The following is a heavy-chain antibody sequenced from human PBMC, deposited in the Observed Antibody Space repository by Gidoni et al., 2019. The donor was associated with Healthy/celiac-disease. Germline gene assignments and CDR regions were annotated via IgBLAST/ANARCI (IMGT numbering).Heavy chain of an antibody. Sequence: QVQLVESGGGLVKPGGSLRLSCAASGFTFSDYYMSWIRQAPGKGLDWVSYISSSSSYTNYADSVKGRFTISRDNAKNSLYLKMNSLRAEDTAVYYCARAAMVRGGLDAFDIWGQGTMVTVSS. CDR1: GFTFSDYY. V-gene: IGHV3-11*06. D-gene: IGHD3-10*01. CDR2: ISSSSSYT. CDR3: ARAAMVRGGLDAFDI. J-gene: IGHJ3*02.